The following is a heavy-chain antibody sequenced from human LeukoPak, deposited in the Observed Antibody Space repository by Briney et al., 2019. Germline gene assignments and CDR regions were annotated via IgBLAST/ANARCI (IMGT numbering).Heavy chain of an antibody. V-gene: IGHV4-59*01. Sequence: PSGTLSLTCTVSGGSISSYYWSWIRQPPGKGLEWIGYIYYSGSTNYSPSLKSRVTISVDTSKNQFSLKLSSVTAADTAVYYCARSTPGVRLAFDIWGQGTMVTVSS. CDR3: ARSTPGVRLAFDI. CDR2: IYYSGST. J-gene: IGHJ3*02. CDR1: GGSISSYY. D-gene: IGHD6-25*01.